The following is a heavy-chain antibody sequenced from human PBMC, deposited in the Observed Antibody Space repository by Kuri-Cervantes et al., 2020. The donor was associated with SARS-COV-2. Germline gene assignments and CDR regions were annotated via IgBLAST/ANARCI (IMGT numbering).Heavy chain of an antibody. J-gene: IGHJ6*02. Sequence: GGSLRLSCAASGFTFSSYWMHWVRRAPGKGLEYVSAISSNGGSTYYADSVKGRFTISRDNSKNTLYLQMSSLRAEDTAVYYCARRILWWASADYYYGMDVWGQGTTVTVSS. CDR3: ARRILWWASADYYYGMDV. CDR2: ISSNGGST. D-gene: IGHD4/OR15-4a*01. CDR1: GFTFSSYW. V-gene: IGHV3-64D*09.